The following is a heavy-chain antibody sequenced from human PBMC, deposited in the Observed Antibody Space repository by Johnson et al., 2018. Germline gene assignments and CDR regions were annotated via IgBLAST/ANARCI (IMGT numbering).Heavy chain of an antibody. V-gene: IGHV4-59*01. CDR2: IYYSGST. J-gene: IGHJ3*02. CDR1: GGSISSFY. Sequence: VQLQESGPGLVKPSETLSLTCTVSGGSISSFYWSWIRQPPGKGLEWIGYIYYSGSTNYNPSLKSRVTISVDTSKNQFSLKLTAFTPADRAVYYCARGTLRPVDAFDIWGQGTMVTVSS. D-gene: IGHD3-3*01. CDR3: ARGTLRPVDAFDI.